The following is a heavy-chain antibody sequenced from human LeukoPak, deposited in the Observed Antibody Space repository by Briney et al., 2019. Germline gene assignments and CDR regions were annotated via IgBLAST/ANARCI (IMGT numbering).Heavy chain of an antibody. J-gene: IGHJ2*01. Sequence: GRSLRLSCAASGFTFSNYVMHWVHQAPGKGLEWVAVISYDGRNKYYADSVKGRFTISRDDSKNTLYLQMNSLRGEDTAVYYCARVSAVGATREFDYWGRGTLVTVSS. CDR3: ARVSAVGATREFDY. CDR1: GFTFSNYV. CDR2: ISYDGRNK. V-gene: IGHV3-30*04. D-gene: IGHD1-26*01.